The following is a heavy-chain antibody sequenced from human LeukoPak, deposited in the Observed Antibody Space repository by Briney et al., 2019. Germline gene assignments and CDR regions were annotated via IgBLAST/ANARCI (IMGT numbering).Heavy chain of an antibody. CDR3: ARDIVVVPAASEPNYYYYGMDV. Sequence: ASVKVSCKASGYTFTSYGISWVRQAPGQGLERMGWISAYSGNTNYAQKLQGRVTMTTDTSTSTAYMELRSLRSDDTAVYYCARDIVVVPAASEPNYYYYGMDVWGQGTTVTVSS. CDR1: GYTFTSYG. D-gene: IGHD2-2*01. CDR2: ISAYSGNT. V-gene: IGHV1-18*01. J-gene: IGHJ6*02.